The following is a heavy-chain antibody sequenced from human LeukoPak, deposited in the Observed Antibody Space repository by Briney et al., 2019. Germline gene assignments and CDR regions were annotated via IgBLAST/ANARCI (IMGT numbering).Heavy chain of an antibody. J-gene: IGHJ1*01. CDR3: VKPYYYSSGSLN. Sequence: GGSLRLSCGASGFTFSNYWMNWVRQAPGKGLEWVANINKNGSEKNYVDSVKGRVTISRDNAKNSWYLQMNGLTAEDAAMYYCVKPYYYSSGSLNWGQGTLVTVSS. CDR2: INKNGSEK. D-gene: IGHD3-10*01. V-gene: IGHV3-7*01. CDR1: GFTFSNYW.